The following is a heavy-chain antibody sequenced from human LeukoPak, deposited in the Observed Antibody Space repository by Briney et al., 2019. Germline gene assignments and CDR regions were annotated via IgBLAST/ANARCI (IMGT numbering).Heavy chain of an antibody. D-gene: IGHD3-3*01. V-gene: IGHV4-34*01. CDR3: ARGGRVLRFLEWTHKYYFDY. J-gene: IGHJ4*02. Sequence: SETLSLTCAVYGGSFSGYYWSWIRQPPGKGLEWIGEINHSGSTNYSPSHKSRVTISVDTSKNQFSLKLSSVTAADTAVYYCARGGRVLRFLEWTHKYYFDYWGQGTLVTVSS. CDR1: GGSFSGYY. CDR2: INHSGST.